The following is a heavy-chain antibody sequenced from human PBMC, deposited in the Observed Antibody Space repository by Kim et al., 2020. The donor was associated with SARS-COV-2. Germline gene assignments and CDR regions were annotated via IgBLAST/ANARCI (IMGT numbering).Heavy chain of an antibody. D-gene: IGHD3-3*01. CDR2: ISYDGSNK. CDR1: GFTFSSYG. V-gene: IGHV3-30*18. CDR3: AKSYDFWSGYLFGGMDV. J-gene: IGHJ6*02. Sequence: GGSLRLSCAASGFTFSSYGMHWVRQAPGKGLEWVAVISYDGSNKYYADSVKGRFTISRDNSKNTLYLQMNSLRAEDTAVYYCAKSYDFWSGYLFGGMDVWGQGTTVTVSS.